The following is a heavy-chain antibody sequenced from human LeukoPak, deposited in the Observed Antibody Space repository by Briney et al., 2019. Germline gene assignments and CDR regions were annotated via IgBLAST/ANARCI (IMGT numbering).Heavy chain of an antibody. CDR3: GRAPVTFCSGVFGDTFDL. CDR2: TRSSDDGT. CDR1: GFPLSSYA. J-gene: IGHJ4*02. V-gene: IGHV3-23*01. D-gene: IGHD2-15*01. Sequence: SLTLSCAASGFPLSSYAMSCFRQVPGRGLEWVAATRSSDDGTYHAGSVSGRLTIHRNNLSNTLYIQINRQRVAGAALYVCGRAPVTFCSGVFGDTFDLWGQGGLVTVSS.